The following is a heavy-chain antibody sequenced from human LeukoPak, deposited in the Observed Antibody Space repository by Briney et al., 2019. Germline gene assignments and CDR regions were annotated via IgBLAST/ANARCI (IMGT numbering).Heavy chain of an antibody. CDR2: MNPNSGNT. J-gene: IGHJ3*02. D-gene: IGHD1-1*01. Sequence: ASVKVSCKASGYTFTSYDINWVRQATGQGLEWMGWMNPNSGNTGYAQKFQGRVTMTRNTSISTAYMELSSLRSEDTAVYYCARDHRGRPTVLEDAFDIWGQGTMVTVSS. CDR1: GYTFTSYD. CDR3: ARDHRGRPTVLEDAFDI. V-gene: IGHV1-8*01.